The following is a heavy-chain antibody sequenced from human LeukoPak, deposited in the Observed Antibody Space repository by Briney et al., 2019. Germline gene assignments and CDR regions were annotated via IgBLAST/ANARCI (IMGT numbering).Heavy chain of an antibody. CDR3: AREGSDSSGYFDY. CDR2: ISAYNGKT. J-gene: IGHJ4*02. CDR1: GYTFTSYG. Sequence: ASVKVSCKTSGYTFTSYGINWVRQAPGQGLEWMGWISAYNGKTNYAQKLQGRVTMTRDTSTSIVYMDLSSLRSEDTAVYYCAREGSDSSGYFDYWGLGTLATVSS. D-gene: IGHD3-22*01. V-gene: IGHV1-18*01.